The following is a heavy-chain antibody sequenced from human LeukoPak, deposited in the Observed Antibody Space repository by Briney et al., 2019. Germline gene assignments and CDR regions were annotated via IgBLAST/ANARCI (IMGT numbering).Heavy chain of an antibody. CDR1: GYIFTNYA. Sequence: ASVKVSCKASGYIFTNYAINWVRQAPGQGLEWMGWITTDTGNPTYAQGFTGRFVFSLDTSVTTTYLQITSLKAEDTAVYYCAGDGARLDIWGQGTLVSVSS. CDR3: AGDGARLDI. CDR2: ITTDTGNP. J-gene: IGHJ3*02. V-gene: IGHV7-4-1*02. D-gene: IGHD4/OR15-4a*01.